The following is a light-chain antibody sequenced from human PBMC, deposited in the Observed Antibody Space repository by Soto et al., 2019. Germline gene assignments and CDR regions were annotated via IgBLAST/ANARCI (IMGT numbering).Light chain of an antibody. CDR1: SGDVGGYNY. J-gene: IGLJ1*01. CDR2: EVS. Sequence: QSALTQPPSASGSPGQSVTISCTGTSGDVGGYNYVSWYQQHPGKAPKLMIYEVSKRPSGVPDRFSGSKSGNTASLTGSGLQAEDEADYYCSSYAGSNNPDVFGTGTKVTVL. CDR3: SSYAGSNNPDV. V-gene: IGLV2-8*01.